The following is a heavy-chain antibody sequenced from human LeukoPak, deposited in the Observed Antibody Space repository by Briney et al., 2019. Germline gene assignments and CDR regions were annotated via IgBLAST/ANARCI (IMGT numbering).Heavy chain of an antibody. J-gene: IGHJ4*02. CDR1: GYTSTSYY. V-gene: IGHV1-46*01. CDR2: INPSGGSR. Sequence: GASVKVSCKASGYTSTSYYMHWVRQAPGQGLEWMGIINPSGGSRSYEQKFQGRVTMARDMSTSTVYMELSSLRSEDTAVYYCALGIAVAPEPSEEFDYWGQGTLVTVSS. CDR3: ALGIAVAPEPSEEFDY. D-gene: IGHD6-19*01.